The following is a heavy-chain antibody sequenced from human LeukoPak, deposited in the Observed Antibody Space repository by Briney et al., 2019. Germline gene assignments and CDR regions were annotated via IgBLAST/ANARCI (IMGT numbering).Heavy chain of an antibody. J-gene: IGHJ5*02. V-gene: IGHV3-30-3*01. CDR1: GFTFSSYA. Sequence: GGSLRLSCAASGFTFSSYAMHWVREAPGKGLEWVAGISYDGSNKYYAASVKGRFTISRDNSRNTLYLQMNSLRAEDTAVYYCARANNWNDVGFDPWGQGTLVTVSS. CDR2: ISYDGSNK. CDR3: ARANNWNDVGFDP. D-gene: IGHD1-20*01.